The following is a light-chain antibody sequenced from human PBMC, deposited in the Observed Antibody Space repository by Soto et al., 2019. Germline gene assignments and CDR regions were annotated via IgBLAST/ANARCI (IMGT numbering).Light chain of an antibody. CDR1: QDISNY. CDR2: DAS. Sequence: DIQMTQSPSSLSASVGDRVTITCQASQDISNYLNWYQQKPGKAPKLLIYDASNLETGVPSRFSGSGSGTDCTFTISILQPEDIATYYCQQYDNLPSYTFGQGTKLEIK. V-gene: IGKV1-33*01. CDR3: QQYDNLPSYT. J-gene: IGKJ2*01.